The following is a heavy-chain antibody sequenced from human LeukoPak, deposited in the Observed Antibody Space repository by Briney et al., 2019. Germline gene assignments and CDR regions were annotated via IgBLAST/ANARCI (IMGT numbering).Heavy chain of an antibody. J-gene: IGHJ5*02. D-gene: IGHD3-10*01. CDR1: GGSISSYY. V-gene: IGHV4-4*07. Sequence: SETLSLTCTVSGGSISSYYWSWIRQPAGKGLEWIGRIYTSGSTNYNPSLKSRVTMSVDTSKNRFSLKLSSVTAADTAVYYCARDSQFGELLVLGNNWFDPWGQGTLVTVSS. CDR3: ARDSQFGELLVLGNNWFDP. CDR2: IYTSGST.